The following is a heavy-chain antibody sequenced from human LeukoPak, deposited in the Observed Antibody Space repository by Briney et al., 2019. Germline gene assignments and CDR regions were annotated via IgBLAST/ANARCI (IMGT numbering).Heavy chain of an antibody. CDR3: ARGGIVVVPAARNQGLFDP. J-gene: IGHJ5*02. CDR2: INPNSGGT. V-gene: IGHV1-2*02. CDR1: GYTFTGYY. D-gene: IGHD2-2*01. Sequence: ASVKVSCKASGYTFTGYYMHWVRQAPGQGLEWMGWINPNSGGTNYAQKFQGRVTMTRDTSISTAYMELSRLRSDDTAVYYCARGGIVVVPAARNQGLFDPWGQGTLVTVSS.